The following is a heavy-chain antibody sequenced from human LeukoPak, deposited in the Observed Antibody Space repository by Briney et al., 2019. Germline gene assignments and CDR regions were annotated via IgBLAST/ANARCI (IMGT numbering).Heavy chain of an antibody. D-gene: IGHD3-22*01. CDR1: GGSFSGYY. J-gene: IGHJ3*02. CDR2: INHSGST. V-gene: IGHV4-34*01. CDR3: ARPTERHYYDSSGYFDAFDI. Sequence: SETLPLTCAVYGGSFSGYYWSWIRQPPGKGLEWIGKINHSGSTNYNPSLKSRVTISVDTSKNQFSLKLSSVTAADTAVYYCARPTERHYYDSSGYFDAFDIWGQGTMVTVSS.